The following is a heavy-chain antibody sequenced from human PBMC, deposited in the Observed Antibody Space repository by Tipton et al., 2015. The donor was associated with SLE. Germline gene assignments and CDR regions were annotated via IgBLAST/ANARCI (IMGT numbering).Heavy chain of an antibody. CDR3: ARDVAVADAWFDP. CDR2: ISSSSSYT. J-gene: IGHJ5*02. Sequence: SLRLSCAASGFTFSDYYMSWIRQAPGKGLEWVSYISSSSSYTNYADSVKGRFTISRDNAKNSLYLQMNSLRAEDTAVYHCARDVAVADAWFDPWGQGTLVTVSS. V-gene: IGHV3-11*06. CDR1: GFTFSDYY. D-gene: IGHD6-19*01.